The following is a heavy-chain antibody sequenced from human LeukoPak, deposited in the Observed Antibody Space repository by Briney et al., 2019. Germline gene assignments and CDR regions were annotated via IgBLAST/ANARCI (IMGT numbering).Heavy chain of an antibody. CDR2: ISSSSSYI. D-gene: IGHD3-22*01. CDR1: GFSFSSYS. CDR3: ARSIVDNYDSSGYYYSY. Sequence: GGSLRLSCAASGFSFSSYSMNWVRQAPGKGLEWVSSISSSSSYIYYADSVKGRFTISRDNAKNSLYLQMNSLRAEDTAVYYCARSIVDNYDSSGYYYSYWGQGTLVTVSS. J-gene: IGHJ4*02. V-gene: IGHV3-21*01.